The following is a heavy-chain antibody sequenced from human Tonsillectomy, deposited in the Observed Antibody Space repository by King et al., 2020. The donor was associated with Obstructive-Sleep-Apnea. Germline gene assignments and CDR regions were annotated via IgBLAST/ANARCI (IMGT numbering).Heavy chain of an antibody. V-gene: IGHV1-69*09. D-gene: IGHD2-2*01. CDR2: IIPILGIA. CDR1: GGTFSSYA. CDR3: ARDLLDPIVVVPAAGMDV. J-gene: IGHJ6*02. Sequence: VQLVQSGAEVKKPGSSVKVSCKASGGTFSSYAISWVRQAPGQGLEWMGGIIPILGIANYAQKFQGRVTITADKSTSTAYMELSSLRSEDTAVYYCARDLLDPIVVVPAAGMDVWGQGTTVTVSS.